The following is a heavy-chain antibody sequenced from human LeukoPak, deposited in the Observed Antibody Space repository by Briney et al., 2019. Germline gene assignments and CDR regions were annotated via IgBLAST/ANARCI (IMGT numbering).Heavy chain of an antibody. CDR3: ARDLTFLLAIYRDYYYYYGMDV. D-gene: IGHD2/OR15-2a*01. CDR1: GGTFSSYA. CDR2: INPSGGST. Sequence: ASVKVSCKASGGTFSSYAISWVRQAPGQGLEWMGIINPSGGSTSYAQKFQGRVTMTRDTSTSTVYMELSSLRSEDTAVYYCARDLTFLLAIYRDYYYYYGMDVWGQGTTVTVSS. V-gene: IGHV1-46*01. J-gene: IGHJ6*02.